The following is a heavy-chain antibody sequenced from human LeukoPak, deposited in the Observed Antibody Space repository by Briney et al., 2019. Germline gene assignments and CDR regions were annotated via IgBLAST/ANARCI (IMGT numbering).Heavy chain of an antibody. D-gene: IGHD5-18*01. CDR2: INPNSGGT. CDR3: ARGGYSYGYSMDY. V-gene: IGHV1-2*02. Sequence: GASVKVSCKASGYTFTDYYMHWVRQAPGQGLEWMGWINPNSGGTNYAQKFQGRVTMTRDTSISTAYMELSRLRSDDTAVYYCARGGYSYGYSMDYWGQGTLVTVSS. J-gene: IGHJ4*02. CDR1: GYTFTDYY.